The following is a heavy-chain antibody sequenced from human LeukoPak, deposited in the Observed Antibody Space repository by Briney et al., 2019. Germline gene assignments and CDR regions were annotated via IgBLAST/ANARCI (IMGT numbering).Heavy chain of an antibody. CDR3: ARGWGNWNWFDP. CDR2: ISYDGSNK. CDR1: GFTFSSYA. V-gene: IGHV3-30*01. J-gene: IGHJ5*02. D-gene: IGHD3-16*01. Sequence: PGGSLRLSCAASGFTFSSYAMHWVRQAPGKGLEWVAVISYDGSNKYYADSVKGRFTISRDNSKNTLYLQMNSLRAEDTAVYYCARGWGNWNWFDPWGQGTLVTVSS.